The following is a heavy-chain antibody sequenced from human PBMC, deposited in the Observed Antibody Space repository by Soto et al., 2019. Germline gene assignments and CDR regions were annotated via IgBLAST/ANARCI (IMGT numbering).Heavy chain of an antibody. Sequence: QVHLVQSGAEVKKPGASVKFSCKASGYTFTSYGITWVRQAPGQGLEWMGWISAHNGNTDYAQKLQGSVIVTRDTSTSTAYMELRSLISEDTAVYYCARGRYGDYWGQGALVTVSS. CDR2: ISAHNGNT. J-gene: IGHJ4*02. V-gene: IGHV1-18*01. D-gene: IGHD1-1*01. CDR3: ARGRYGDY. CDR1: GYTFTSYG.